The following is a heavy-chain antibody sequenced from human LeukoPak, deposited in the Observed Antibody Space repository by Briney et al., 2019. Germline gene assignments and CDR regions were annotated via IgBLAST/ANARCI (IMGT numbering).Heavy chain of an antibody. D-gene: IGHD6-13*01. Sequence: ASVKVSCKASGYTFTSYGISWVRQAPGQGLEWMGWISAYNGNTNYAQKLQGRVTMTTDTSTSTAYMGLRSLRSDDTAVYYCARDDAYSSSWANYFDYWGQGTLVTVSS. V-gene: IGHV1-18*01. CDR2: ISAYNGNT. CDR1: GYTFTSYG. CDR3: ARDDAYSSSWANYFDY. J-gene: IGHJ4*02.